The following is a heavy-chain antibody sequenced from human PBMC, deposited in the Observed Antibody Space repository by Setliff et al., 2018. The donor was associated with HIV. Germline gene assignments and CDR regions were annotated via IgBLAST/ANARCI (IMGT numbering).Heavy chain of an antibody. J-gene: IGHJ4*02. V-gene: IGHV4-39*01. CDR1: GGSISRGSYS. CDR2: ISYTGIT. D-gene: IGHD6-19*01. CDR3: ARLRQWLAFFDS. Sequence: SSETLSLTCTVSGGSISRGSYSWGWIRQLPGKGLEWIGSISYTGITNYNPSLKSRVTISVDTSQNQFSLKLTSVTAADTAVYYCARLRQWLAFFDSWGQGTLVTVSS.